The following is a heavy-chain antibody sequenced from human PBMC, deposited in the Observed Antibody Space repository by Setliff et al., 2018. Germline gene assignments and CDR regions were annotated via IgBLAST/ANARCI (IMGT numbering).Heavy chain of an antibody. Sequence: GGSLRLSCAASGFTFSTYAMSWVRQAPGKGLEWVSTIYSGDRNTFYTDSVKGRFTIFRDGSKNTLFLQMTSLRAEDTAVYFCARDVFDFRTGQGGPWGQGTRVTVSS. J-gene: IGHJ5*02. CDR3: ARDVFDFRTGQGGP. CDR1: GFTFSTYA. D-gene: IGHD3-3*01. V-gene: IGHV3-23*03. CDR2: IYSGDRNT.